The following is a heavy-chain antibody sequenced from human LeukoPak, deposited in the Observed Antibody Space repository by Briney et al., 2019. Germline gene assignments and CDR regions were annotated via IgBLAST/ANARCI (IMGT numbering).Heavy chain of an antibody. CDR1: GYSISRGSY. V-gene: IGHV4-38-2*01. D-gene: IGHD4-17*01. CDR3: ARAPYDYGDYDY. Sequence: PSETLSLTCAVSGYSISRGSYWAWIRQPPGKGLEWSGSIYRSGSTYYNPSLKTRVTISVDTSKNHFSPKLSSVTAADTAVYYCARAPYDYGDYDYWGQGTLVTVSS. J-gene: IGHJ4*02. CDR2: IYRSGST.